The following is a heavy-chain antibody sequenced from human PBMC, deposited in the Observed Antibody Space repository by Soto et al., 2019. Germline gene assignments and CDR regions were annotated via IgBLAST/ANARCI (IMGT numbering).Heavy chain of an antibody. V-gene: IGHV4-59*01. J-gene: IGHJ4*02. CDR1: GGSISSYY. Sequence: PSETLSLTCTVAGGSISSYYWTWIRQPPGKGLEWIGYIYYSGSTNYNPSLKSRVTISVDTSKNQFSLKLSSVTAADTAVYYCARSVGQFFDYWGQGTLVTVPQ. CDR3: ARSVGQFFDY. CDR2: IYYSGST.